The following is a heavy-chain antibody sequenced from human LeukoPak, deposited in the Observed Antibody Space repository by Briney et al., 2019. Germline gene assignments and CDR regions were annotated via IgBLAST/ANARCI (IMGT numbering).Heavy chain of an antibody. Sequence: PGGSLRLSCAASGFTFSSYNMNWVRQTPGQGLEWVSSITSGSSHIYYADSVKGRFTISRDNAKSSLYLQMNSLRAEDTAVYYCARVGRGSSPTDYWGQGTLVTVSS. V-gene: IGHV3-21*01. J-gene: IGHJ4*02. CDR2: ITSGSSHI. D-gene: IGHD3-10*01. CDR3: ARVGRGSSPTDY. CDR1: GFTFSSYN.